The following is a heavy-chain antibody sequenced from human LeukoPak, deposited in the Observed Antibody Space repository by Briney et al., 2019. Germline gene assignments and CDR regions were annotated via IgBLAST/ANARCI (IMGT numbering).Heavy chain of an antibody. V-gene: IGHV3-48*01. J-gene: IGHJ6*03. D-gene: IGHD1-26*01. Sequence: GGSLRLSCAASGFTFSSYSMNWVRQAPGKGLEWVSYISSSSSTIYYADSVKGRFTIFRENSKNSLYLQMNSLRAEDTAVYYCAKVAEVGATGYYYYMDVWGKGTTVTISS. CDR3: AKVAEVGATGYYYYMDV. CDR1: GFTFSSYS. CDR2: ISSSSSTI.